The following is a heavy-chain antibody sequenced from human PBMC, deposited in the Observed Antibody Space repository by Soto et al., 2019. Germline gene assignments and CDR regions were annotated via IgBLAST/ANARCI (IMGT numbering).Heavy chain of an antibody. J-gene: IGHJ4*02. CDR3: AKVGIGMFSHKHHFDH. CDR1: GFTFSSFG. Sequence: GGSLRLSCTAPGFTFSSFGMAWVRQAPGKGLEWVSAISGSGDSSYYADSVKDRFTISRDNPTNTLYLQMNNLRAEDTAVYYCAKVGIGMFSHKHHFDHWGQGTQVTVSS. D-gene: IGHD2-2*03. CDR2: ISGSGDSS. V-gene: IGHV3-23*01.